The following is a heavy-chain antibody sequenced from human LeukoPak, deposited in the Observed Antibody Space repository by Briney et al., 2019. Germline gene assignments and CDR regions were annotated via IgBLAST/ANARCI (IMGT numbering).Heavy chain of an antibody. V-gene: IGHV3-7*01. CDR3: ARATYYYDSSGYSMIDY. J-gene: IGHJ4*02. CDR2: IKQDGTEK. D-gene: IGHD3-22*01. CDR1: GFTFAYYW. Sequence: PGGSLRLSCATSGFTFAYYWMSWVRQAPGKGLEWVANIKQDGTEKNYVDSVKGRFTISRDNAKSSLSLQMSNLRGEDTAVYYCARATYYYDSSGYSMIDYWGQGILVTVSS.